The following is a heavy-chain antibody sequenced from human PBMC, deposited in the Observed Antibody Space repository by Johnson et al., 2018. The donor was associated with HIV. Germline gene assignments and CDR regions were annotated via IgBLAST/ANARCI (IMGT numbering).Heavy chain of an antibody. CDR1: GFTFSSYA. V-gene: IGHV3-30-3*01. D-gene: IGHD6-19*01. Sequence: QMQLVESGGGVVQPGRSLRLSCAASGFTFSSYAMHWVRQAPGKGLEWVAVISYDGSNKYYADSVKGRFTISRDNAKNSLYLQMNSLRAEDTAVYYCAGQVRAFDIWGQGTMVTVSS. J-gene: IGHJ3*02. CDR3: AGQVRAFDI. CDR2: ISYDGSNK.